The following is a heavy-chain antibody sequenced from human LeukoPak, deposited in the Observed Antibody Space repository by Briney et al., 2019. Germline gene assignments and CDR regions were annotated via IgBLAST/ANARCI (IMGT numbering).Heavy chain of an antibody. D-gene: IGHD3-10*01. CDR3: ARTDYGSGSDIDY. CDR2: ISSSSSYI. J-gene: IGHJ4*02. CDR1: GFTFSSYS. V-gene: IGHV3-21*01. Sequence: GGALRLSCAASGFTFSSYSMNWVRQAPGKGLEWVSSISSSSSYIYYADSVKGRFTISRDNAKNPLYLQMNSLRAEDTAVYYCARTDYGSGSDIDYWGQGTLVTVSS.